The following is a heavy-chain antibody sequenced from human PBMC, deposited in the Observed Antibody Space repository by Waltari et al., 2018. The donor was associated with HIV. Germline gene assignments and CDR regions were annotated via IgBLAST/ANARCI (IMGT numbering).Heavy chain of an antibody. CDR2: MNPNSDNT. CDR1: GYTFTSYD. D-gene: IGHD3-10*01. Sequence: QVQLVQSGAEVKKPGASVKVSCKASGYTFTSYDINWVRQATGQGLEWMGWMNPNSDNTGYAQKYQGRVTMTRNTSISTAYMELSGLRSEDTAVYYCARRYDSGTNIAGYWGQGTLVTVSS. J-gene: IGHJ4*02. CDR3: ARRYDSGTNIAGY. V-gene: IGHV1-8*01.